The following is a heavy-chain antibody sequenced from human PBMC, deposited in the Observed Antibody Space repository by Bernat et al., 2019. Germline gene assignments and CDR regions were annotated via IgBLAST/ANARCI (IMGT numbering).Heavy chain of an antibody. CDR1: GFTFNNYG. CDR3: AKDRSGKVTYSYDSSGLSGFDY. Sequence: VQLVESGGGVVQPGRSLRLSCAASGFTFNNYGMHWVRQAPGKGLEWVAVISYDGSNKYYTDSVKGRFTISRDNSKNTLYLQMNSLRPEDTAVYYCAKDRSGKVTYSYDSSGLSGFDYWGLETLVTVSS. D-gene: IGHD3-22*01. V-gene: IGHV3-30*18. J-gene: IGHJ4*02. CDR2: ISYDGSNK.